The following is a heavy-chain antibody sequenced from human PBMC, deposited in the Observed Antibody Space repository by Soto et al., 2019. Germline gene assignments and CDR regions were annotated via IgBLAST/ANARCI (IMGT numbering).Heavy chain of an antibody. V-gene: IGHV4-4*02. Sequence: QVQLQESGPGLVKPSGTLSLTCAVSGGSISSSNWWSWVRQPPGKGLEWIGEIYHSGSTNYNPSLKSRVTISVDKSKNQCSLKLSSVTAADTAVYYCARAKNSYGPNTRYYYYYGMDVWGQGTTVTVSS. J-gene: IGHJ6*02. CDR3: ARAKNSYGPNTRYYYYYGMDV. CDR2: IYHSGST. D-gene: IGHD5-18*01. CDR1: GGSISSSNW.